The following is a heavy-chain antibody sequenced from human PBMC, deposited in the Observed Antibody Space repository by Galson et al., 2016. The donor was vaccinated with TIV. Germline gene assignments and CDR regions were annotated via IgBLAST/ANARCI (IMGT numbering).Heavy chain of an antibody. D-gene: IGHD3-22*01. CDR2: IYYSGST. J-gene: IGHJ3*01. Sequence: GYYWNWIRQHPGKGLEWIGYIYYSGSTYYNPSLRSRLTISLDTSKNHFSLKLSSVTAADTAVYFCVRGLLDSSGYYTPPDAFDLWGLGTMVTVSS. CDR3: VRGLLDSSGYYTPPDAFDL. CDR1: GYY. V-gene: IGHV4-31*02.